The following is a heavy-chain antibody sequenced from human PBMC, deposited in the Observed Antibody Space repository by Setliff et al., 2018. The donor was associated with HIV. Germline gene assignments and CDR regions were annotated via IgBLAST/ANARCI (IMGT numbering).Heavy chain of an antibody. D-gene: IGHD3-16*01. Sequence: GASVKVSCKTSGYTFTKSPDLHWVRQVPGQGPGWMGWNNLVTTKTASLQKFQGRVIITSDTSASTAYMEMSSLRSEDTSVYSCSTGGAGGQFDHWGQGTLVTVSS. CDR3: STGGAGGQFDH. J-gene: IGHJ4*02. CDR2: NNLVTTKT. CDR1: GYTFTKSPD. V-gene: IGHV1-3*01.